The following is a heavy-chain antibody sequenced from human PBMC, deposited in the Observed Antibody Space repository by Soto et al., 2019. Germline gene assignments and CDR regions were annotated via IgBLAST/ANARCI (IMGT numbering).Heavy chain of an antibody. D-gene: IGHD3-10*01. V-gene: IGHV2-5*02. CDR1: GFSLSTSGVG. J-gene: IGHJ4*02. Sequence: QITLKESGPTLVKPTQTLMLTCTFSGFSLSTSGVGVGWIRQPPGKALEWLASVYWDDDKRYSPSLKSRPTITKDTSKNRVVLTMTNIDPVDTATYYCAHLAYYGSGRYTYWGQGTLVTVSS. CDR2: VYWDDDK. CDR3: AHLAYYGSGRYTY.